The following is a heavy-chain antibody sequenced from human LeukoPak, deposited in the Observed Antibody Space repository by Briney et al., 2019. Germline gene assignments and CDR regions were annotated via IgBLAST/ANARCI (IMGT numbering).Heavy chain of an antibody. CDR1: GGSISSGGYY. J-gene: IGHJ6*02. CDR2: FYYSGST. Sequence: SETLSLTCTVSGGSISSGGYYWSWIRQHPGKGLEWIGYFYYSGSTYYNPSLKSRVTISVDTSKNQFSLKLSSVTAADTAVYYCARDYGDYGMDVWGQGTTVTVSS. V-gene: IGHV4-31*03. CDR3: ARDYGDYGMDV. D-gene: IGHD4-17*01.